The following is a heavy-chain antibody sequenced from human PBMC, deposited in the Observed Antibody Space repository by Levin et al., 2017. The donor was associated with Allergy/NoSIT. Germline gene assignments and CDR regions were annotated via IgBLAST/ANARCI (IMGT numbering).Heavy chain of an antibody. CDR3: ARESVGTIDY. CDR2: IYGSGST. Sequence: ESLKISCTVSGDSISSSYWTWIRQPAGGGLEWIGQIYGSGSTICNPSLKSRVTMSVDGSRNQFSLNLRSVTAADTAVYFCARESVGTIDYWGQGTLVTVSS. J-gene: IGHJ4*02. V-gene: IGHV4-4*07. CDR1: GDSISSSY. D-gene: IGHD1-26*01.